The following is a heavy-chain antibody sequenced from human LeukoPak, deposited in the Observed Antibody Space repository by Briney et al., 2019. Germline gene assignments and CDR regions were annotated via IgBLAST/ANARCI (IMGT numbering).Heavy chain of an antibody. Sequence: SVKVSCKASGGTFSSYAISWVRQAPGQGLEWMGGIIPIFGTANYAQKFQGRVTITADESTSSAYMGLSSLRSEDTAVYYCARDLMDYYDSSGYYGSWGQRTLVTVSS. J-gene: IGHJ5*02. D-gene: IGHD3-22*01. CDR2: IIPIFGTA. CDR3: ARDLMDYYDSSGYYGS. V-gene: IGHV1-69*13. CDR1: GGTFSSYA.